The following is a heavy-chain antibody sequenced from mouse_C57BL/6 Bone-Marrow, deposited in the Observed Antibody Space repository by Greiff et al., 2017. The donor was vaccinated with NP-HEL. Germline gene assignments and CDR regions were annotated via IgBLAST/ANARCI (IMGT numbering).Heavy chain of an antibody. CDR2: IDPENGDT. Sequence: VQLQQSGAELVRPGASVKLSCTASGFNIKDAYMHWVKQRPEQGLEWIGWIDPENGDTEYASKFQGKATITADTSYNTAYLQLSILTSEDTAVYYCTTIDGHYWGQGTTLTVSS. CDR3: TTIDGHY. J-gene: IGHJ2*01. CDR1: GFNIKDAY. V-gene: IGHV14-4*01. D-gene: IGHD2-3*01.